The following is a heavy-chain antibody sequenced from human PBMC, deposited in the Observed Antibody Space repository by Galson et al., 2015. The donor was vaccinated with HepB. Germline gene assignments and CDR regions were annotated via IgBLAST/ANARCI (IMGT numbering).Heavy chain of an antibody. Sequence: SLRLSCAASGFTFSSYGMHWVRQAPGKGLEWVAVIWYDGSNKYYADSVKGRFTISRDNSKNTLYLQMNSLRAEDTAVYYCARGRHRGWLTGYYYYMDVWGKGTTVTVSS. CDR3: ARGRHRGWLTGYYYYMDV. D-gene: IGHD6-19*01. V-gene: IGHV3-33*01. CDR2: IWYDGSNK. CDR1: GFTFSSYG. J-gene: IGHJ6*03.